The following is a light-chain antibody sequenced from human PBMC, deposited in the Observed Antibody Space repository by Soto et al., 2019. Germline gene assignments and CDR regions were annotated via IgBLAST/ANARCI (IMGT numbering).Light chain of an antibody. CDR2: KAS. CDR1: QSVSGW. J-gene: IGKJ1*01. Sequence: DIQMTQSPSTLSASVGDRVTITCRASQSVSGWLAWYQQKPGKVPKLLIYKASTLESGVPSRFSGSGSGTEFTLTISTLQPDDFATYYCQHHGTFGQGTKV. V-gene: IGKV1-5*03. CDR3: QHHGT.